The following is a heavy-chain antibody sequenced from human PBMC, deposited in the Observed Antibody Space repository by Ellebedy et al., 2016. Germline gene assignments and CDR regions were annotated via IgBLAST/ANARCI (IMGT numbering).Heavy chain of an antibody. V-gene: IGHV1-46*02. J-gene: IGHJ5*02. D-gene: IGHD2-21*02. Sequence: ASVKVSCKAFGFIFDDYYMHWVRQAPGQGLEWMGIIKPRGLNAEYAQKFQGRVTMTRDKSTSTVYMEMSDLTSDDTAIYYCVKSILQDFAHWGQGTLVTVSS. CDR3: VKSILQDFAH. CDR1: GFIFDDYY. CDR2: IKPRGLNA.